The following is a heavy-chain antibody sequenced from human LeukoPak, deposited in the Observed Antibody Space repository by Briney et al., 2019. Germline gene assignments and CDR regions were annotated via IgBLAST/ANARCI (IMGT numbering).Heavy chain of an antibody. D-gene: IGHD4-17*01. J-gene: IGHJ6*03. CDR3: ASGLYDYEPYYYMDV. Sequence: EASVTVSCKASGYTFTSYGISWVRQAPGQGLEWMGWISAYNGNTNYAQKLQGRVTMTTDTSTSTAYMELRSLRSDDTAVYYCASGLYDYEPYYYMDVWGKGTTVTVSS. V-gene: IGHV1-18*01. CDR1: GYTFTSYG. CDR2: ISAYNGNT.